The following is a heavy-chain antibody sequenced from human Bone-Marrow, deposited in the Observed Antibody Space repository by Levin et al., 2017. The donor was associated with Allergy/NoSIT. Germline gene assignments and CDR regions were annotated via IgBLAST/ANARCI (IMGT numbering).Heavy chain of an antibody. CDR2: TYYKSKWYN. Sequence: PSQTLSLPCAISGDSVSSAMSAWNWIRQSPSRGLEWLARTYYKSKWYNEYADSVKTRIIVNPDTSTNQFSLQLSSVTPEDTAVYYCARDRSRRSGWFEVFDSWGQGILVTVSS. CDR3: ARDRSRRSGWFEVFDS. V-gene: IGHV6-1*01. J-gene: IGHJ4*02. CDR1: GDSVSSAMSA. D-gene: IGHD6-19*01.